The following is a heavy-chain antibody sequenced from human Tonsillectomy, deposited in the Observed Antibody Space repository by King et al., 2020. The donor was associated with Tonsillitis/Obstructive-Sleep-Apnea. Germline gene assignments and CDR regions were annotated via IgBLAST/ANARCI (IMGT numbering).Heavy chain of an antibody. J-gene: IGHJ3*02. CDR2: ISGSGGST. Sequence: VQLVESGGGLVQPGGSLRLSCAASGFTFSSYAMSWVRQAPGKGLEWVSAISGSGGSTYYADSVKGRFTISRDNSKNTLYLQMNSLRAEDTAVYYCAIRGLVGATTIGAFDIWGQGTMVTVSS. V-gene: IGHV3-23*04. CDR1: GFTFSSYA. D-gene: IGHD1-26*01. CDR3: AIRGLVGATTIGAFDI.